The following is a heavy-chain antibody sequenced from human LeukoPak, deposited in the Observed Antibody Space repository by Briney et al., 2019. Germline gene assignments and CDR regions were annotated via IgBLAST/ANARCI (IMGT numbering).Heavy chain of an antibody. Sequence: GASVKVSCKASGYTFTNYYIHWVRQAPGQGLECMGIINPSGGSTSYAQKFQGRVTITRDTSATTAYMELRSLRSEDMAVYYCAREGRDTSGYYAGCFDYWGQGTLVTVSS. D-gene: IGHD3-22*01. CDR3: AREGRDTSGYYAGCFDY. J-gene: IGHJ4*02. CDR1: GYTFTNYY. V-gene: IGHV1-46*01. CDR2: INPSGGST.